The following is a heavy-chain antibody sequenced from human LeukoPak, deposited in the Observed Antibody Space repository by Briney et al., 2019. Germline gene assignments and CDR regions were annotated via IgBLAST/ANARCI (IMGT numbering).Heavy chain of an antibody. D-gene: IGHD3-22*01. CDR2: IKQDGSEK. J-gene: IGHJ4*02. Sequence: GGSLRLSCAASGFTFSSYWMSWVRQAPGKGLEWVANIKQDGSEKYYVDSVKGRFTISGDNAKNSLYLQMNSLRAEDTAVNYCARATYYYDSSDYYPLGYWGQGTLVTVSS. CDR1: GFTFSSYW. V-gene: IGHV3-7*01. CDR3: ARATYYYDSSDYYPLGY.